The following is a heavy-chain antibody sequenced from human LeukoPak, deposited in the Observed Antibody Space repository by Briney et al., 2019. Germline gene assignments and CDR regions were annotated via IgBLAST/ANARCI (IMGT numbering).Heavy chain of an antibody. J-gene: IGHJ3*02. CDR2: INHSGST. D-gene: IGHD5-18*01. Sequence: SGTLSLTCAVYGGSFSGYYWSWIRQPPGKGLEWIGEINHSGSTNYNPSLKSRVTISVDTSKNQFSLKLSSVTAADTAVYYCARRKYTYGRRGAFDIWGQGTMVTVSS. CDR3: ARRKYTYGRRGAFDI. V-gene: IGHV4-34*01. CDR1: GGSFSGYY.